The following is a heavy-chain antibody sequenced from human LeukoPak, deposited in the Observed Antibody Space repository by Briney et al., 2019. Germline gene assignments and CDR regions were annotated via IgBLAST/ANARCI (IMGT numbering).Heavy chain of an antibody. D-gene: IGHD6-13*01. V-gene: IGHV2-5*02. J-gene: IGHJ5*02. CDR2: IYWDDDK. CDR3: AHRPFQQLARSNWFDP. Sequence: SGPTLVNPTQTLTLTCTFSGFSLSTSGVGVGWIRQPPGKALEWLALIYWDDDKRYSPSLKSRLTITKDTSKNQVVLTMTNMDPVDTATYYCAHRPFQQLARSNWFDPWGQGTLVIVSS. CDR1: GFSLSTSGVG.